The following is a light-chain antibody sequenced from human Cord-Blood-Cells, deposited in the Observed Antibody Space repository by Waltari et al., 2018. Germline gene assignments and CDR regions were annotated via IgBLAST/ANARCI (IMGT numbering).Light chain of an antibody. J-gene: IGLJ2*01. V-gene: IGLV3-1*01. Sequence: SYELTPPPSVSVFPGQTASITCSGDTLGDKYACWYQQKPGQSPVLVIYQDSKRPAGIPERFSGPNSGNTATLTISGTQAMDEADYYCQAWDSSNVVFGGGTKLTVL. CDR2: QDS. CDR3: QAWDSSNVV. CDR1: TLGDKY.